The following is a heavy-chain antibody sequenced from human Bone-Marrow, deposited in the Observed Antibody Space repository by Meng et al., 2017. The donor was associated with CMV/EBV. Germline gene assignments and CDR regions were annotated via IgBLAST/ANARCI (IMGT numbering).Heavy chain of an antibody. Sequence: GGSLRLSCAASGFTFSSYGMHWVRQAPGKGLEWVAFIRYDGSNKYYADSVKGRFTISRDNSKNTLYLQMNSLRAEDTAVYYCAKDLRGWNYAILGAFDIWGQGTRVTVSS. CDR1: GFTFSSYG. V-gene: IGHV3-30*02. CDR2: IRYDGSNK. D-gene: IGHD1-7*01. J-gene: IGHJ3*02. CDR3: AKDLRGWNYAILGAFDI.